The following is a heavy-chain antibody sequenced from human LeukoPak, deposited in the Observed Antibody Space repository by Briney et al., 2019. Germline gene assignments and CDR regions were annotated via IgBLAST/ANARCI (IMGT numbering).Heavy chain of an antibody. D-gene: IGHD6-13*01. V-gene: IGHV3-30*04. J-gene: IGHJ6*03. CDR1: GFTFSSYA. CDR3: ARGGQLVRGQGYYYYYMDV. CDR2: ISYDGSNK. Sequence: PGGSLRLSCAASGFTFSSYAMHWVRQAPGKGLEWVAVISYDGSNKYYADSVKGRFTISRDNSKNTLYLQMNSLRAEDTAVYYCARGGQLVRGQGYYYYYMDVWGKGTTVTVSS.